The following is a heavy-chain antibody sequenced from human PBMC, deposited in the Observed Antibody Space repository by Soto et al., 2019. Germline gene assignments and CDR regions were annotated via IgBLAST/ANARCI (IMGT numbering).Heavy chain of an antibody. J-gene: IGHJ6*02. CDR2: ISAYNGNT. V-gene: IGHV1-18*01. Sequence: GASVKVSCKASGYTFTSYGISWVRQAPGQGLEWMGWISAYNGNTNYAQKLQGRVTMTTDTSTSTAYMELRSLRSDDTAVYYCARDPFPIAARPYYYYGMDVWGQGTTVTVSS. D-gene: IGHD6-6*01. CDR1: GYTFTSYG. CDR3: ARDPFPIAARPYYYYGMDV.